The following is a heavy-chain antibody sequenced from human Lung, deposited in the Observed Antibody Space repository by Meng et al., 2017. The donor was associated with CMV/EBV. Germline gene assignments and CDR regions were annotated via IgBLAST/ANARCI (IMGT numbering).Heavy chain of an antibody. CDR1: GYTFTGYS. J-gene: IGHJ4*02. V-gene: IGHV1-2*02. D-gene: IGHD6-13*01. Sequence: ASGYTFTGYSLPWVRQAPGQGLEWMGWINPNSGGTNYAQKFQGRVTMTRDTSISTAYMELSRLRSDDTAVYYCARMRHSSSWTFFDYWGQGTLVTVSS. CDR2: INPNSGGT. CDR3: ARMRHSSSWTFFDY.